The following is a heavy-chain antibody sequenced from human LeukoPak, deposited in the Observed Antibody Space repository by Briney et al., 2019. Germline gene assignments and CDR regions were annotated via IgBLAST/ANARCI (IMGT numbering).Heavy chain of an antibody. D-gene: IGHD6-13*01. CDR2: IYYSGRT. V-gene: IGHV4-39*01. CDR3: AAAASYYFDY. CDR1: GGSISSSSYY. Sequence: SETLSLTCTVSGGSISSSSYYWGWIRQPPGKGLEWIGSIYYSGRTYYNPSLKSRVTISVDTSKKQFSLKLSSVTAADTAVYYCAAAASYYFDYWGQGTLVTVSS. J-gene: IGHJ4*02.